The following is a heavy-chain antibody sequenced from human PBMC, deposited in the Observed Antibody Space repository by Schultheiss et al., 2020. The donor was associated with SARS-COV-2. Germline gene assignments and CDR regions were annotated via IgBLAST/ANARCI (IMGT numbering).Heavy chain of an antibody. CDR3: ATDLAGEEDH. D-gene: IGHD3-16*01. Sequence: SCVASEYTFGNYWMHWVRQAPGKGPEWVSRMNEDGSITTYADSVKGRFTISRDNAKKTLYLQMNSLRGEDTAVYYCATDLAGEEDHWGQGTLVTVAS. J-gene: IGHJ4*02. CDR2: MNEDGSIT. V-gene: IGHV3-74*01. CDR1: EYTFGNYW.